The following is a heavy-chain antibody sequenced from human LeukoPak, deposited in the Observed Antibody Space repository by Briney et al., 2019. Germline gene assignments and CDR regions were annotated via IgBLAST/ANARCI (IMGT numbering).Heavy chain of an antibody. Sequence: PSETLSLTCTVSGGSISSSSYYWGWIRQPPGKGLEWIGSIYYSGSTYYNPSLKSRVTISVDTSKNQFSLKLSSVTAADTAVYYCARGVVVVDISDYYYGMDVWGQGTTVTVSS. D-gene: IGHD2-15*01. CDR2: IYYSGST. CDR1: GGSISSSSYY. V-gene: IGHV4-39*07. CDR3: ARGVVVVDISDYYYGMDV. J-gene: IGHJ6*02.